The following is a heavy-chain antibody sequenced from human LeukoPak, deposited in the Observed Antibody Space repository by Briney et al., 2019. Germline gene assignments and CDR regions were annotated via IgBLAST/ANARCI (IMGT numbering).Heavy chain of an antibody. D-gene: IGHD2-15*01. CDR1: GGTFSSNA. V-gene: IGHV1-69*04. J-gene: IGHJ4*02. Sequence: ASVKVSCTASGGTFSSNAISWVRQAPGQGPEWMGRIIPILGTAEYAARFQGRVTITADKSRTTSYMELSSLKSEDTAFYFCARGKGFVGHFDSWGQGTLVSVSS. CDR2: IIPILGTA. CDR3: ARGKGFVGHFDS.